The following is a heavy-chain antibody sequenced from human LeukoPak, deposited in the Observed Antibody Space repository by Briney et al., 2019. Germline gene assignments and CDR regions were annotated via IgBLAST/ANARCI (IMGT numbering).Heavy chain of an antibody. CDR2: IRSKANSYAT. CDR3: TRQALWESYKC. Sequence: AGTLRLSCAASGFTFSSCAMHWVRQASAKGLEWVGRIRSKANSYATAYAASVKGRFTISRDDSKNTAYLQMNSLKPEDTAVYYCTRQALWESYKCWGQGTLVTVSS. CDR1: GFTFSSCA. V-gene: IGHV3-73*01. J-gene: IGHJ4*02. D-gene: IGHD5-18*01.